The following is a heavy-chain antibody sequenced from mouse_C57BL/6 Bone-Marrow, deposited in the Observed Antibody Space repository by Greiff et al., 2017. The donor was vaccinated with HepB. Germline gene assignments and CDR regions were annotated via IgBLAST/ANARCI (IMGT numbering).Heavy chain of an antibody. V-gene: IGHV10-3*01. CDR1: GFTFNTYA. Sequence: EVKLVESGGGLVQPKGSLKLSCAASGFTFNTYAMHWVRQAPGKGLEWVGRIRSKSSNYATYYADSVKDRFTISRNDSQSMLYLQMNNLKTEDTAMYYCAGSLYAMDYWGQGTSVTVSS. CDR2: IRSKSSNYAT. J-gene: IGHJ4*01. CDR3: AGSLYAMDY. D-gene: IGHD1-1*01.